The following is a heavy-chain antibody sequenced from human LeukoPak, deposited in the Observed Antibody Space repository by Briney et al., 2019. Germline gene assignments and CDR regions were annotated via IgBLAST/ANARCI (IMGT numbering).Heavy chain of an antibody. CDR2: MYGDMSDI. Sequence: GGSLRLSCAVSGFIFSNSSMHWVRHTPGKGLVWVSRMYGDMSDINYADSVKGRFTISRDNAKNTVYLQMNSLRGEDTAVYYCARDLGLRGSKWVQGTVV. CDR1: GFIFSNSS. J-gene: IGHJ4*02. V-gene: IGHV3-74*01. D-gene: IGHD4-23*01. CDR3: ARDLGLRGSK.